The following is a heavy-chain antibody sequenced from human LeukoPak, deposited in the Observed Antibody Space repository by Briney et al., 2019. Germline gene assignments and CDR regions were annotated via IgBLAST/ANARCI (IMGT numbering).Heavy chain of an antibody. CDR3: ARPRYNWNYVGGNWFDP. CDR1: GGSISSTNSY. J-gene: IGHJ5*02. D-gene: IGHD1-7*01. Sequence: SETLSLTCTVSGGSISSTNSYWGWLRQPPGKRPEWIGSIYYSGSSYYNPSLKSRVTISVDTSKNQFSLKLSSVTAADTAVYYCARPRYNWNYVGGNWFDPWGQGTLVTVSS. CDR2: IYYSGSS. V-gene: IGHV4-39*07.